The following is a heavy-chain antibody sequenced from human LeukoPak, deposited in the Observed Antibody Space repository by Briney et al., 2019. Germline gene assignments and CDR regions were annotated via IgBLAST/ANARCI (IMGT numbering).Heavy chain of an antibody. CDR1: GFTFSAYA. J-gene: IGHJ4*02. Sequence: GGSLRLSCAASGFTFSAYAMAWVRQAPGKGLEWVSTIYDDNTYYADSVKGRFTISRDNSNNTLYLQMNSLRAEDTAVYYCAKLTTSWGQGTLVTVSS. D-gene: IGHD4-11*01. CDR3: AKLTTS. CDR2: IYDDNT. V-gene: IGHV3-23*01.